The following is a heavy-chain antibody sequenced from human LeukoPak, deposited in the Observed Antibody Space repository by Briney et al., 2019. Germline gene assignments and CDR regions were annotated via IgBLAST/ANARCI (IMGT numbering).Heavy chain of an antibody. D-gene: IGHD3-22*01. J-gene: IGHJ5*02. Sequence: ASVKVSCKASGYTFTNYAMNWVRQAPGQGLDWMGWINTNTGNPTYAQDFTGRFVFSLDTSVSTAYLQISSLKAEDTAVYYCARGDSIGRPHWFDPWGQGTLVTVSS. CDR3: ARGDSIGRPHWFDP. CDR1: GYTFTNYA. V-gene: IGHV7-4-1*02. CDR2: INTNTGNP.